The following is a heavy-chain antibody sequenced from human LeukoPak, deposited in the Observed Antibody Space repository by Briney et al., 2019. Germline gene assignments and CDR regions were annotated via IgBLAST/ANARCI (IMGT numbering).Heavy chain of an antibody. CDR3: TTESLTIFGVVTPNWFDP. J-gene: IGHJ5*02. CDR2: IKSKTDGGTT. D-gene: IGHD3-3*01. V-gene: IGHV3-15*01. Sequence: GGSLRLSCAASGFTFSNAWMSWVRQAPGKGLEWVGRIKSKTDGGTTDYAAPVKGRFTISRDDSKNTLYLQMNSLKTEDTAVYYCTTESLTIFGVVTPNWFDPWGQGTLVTVSS. CDR1: GFTFSNAW.